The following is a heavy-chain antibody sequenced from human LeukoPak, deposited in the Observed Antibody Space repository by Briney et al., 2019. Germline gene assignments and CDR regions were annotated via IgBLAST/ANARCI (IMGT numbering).Heavy chain of an antibody. CDR1: GGSISSGDYY. V-gene: IGHV4-30-4*08. J-gene: IGHJ3*02. CDR3: ARVGYDSSGQHAFDI. Sequence: SQTLSLTCTVSGGSISSGDYYWSWIRQPPGKGLEWIGYIYYSGSAYYNPSLKSRVNISVHTSKNQFSLKLSSVTAADTAVYYCARVGYDSSGQHAFDIWGQGTMVTVSS. CDR2: IYYSGSA. D-gene: IGHD3-22*01.